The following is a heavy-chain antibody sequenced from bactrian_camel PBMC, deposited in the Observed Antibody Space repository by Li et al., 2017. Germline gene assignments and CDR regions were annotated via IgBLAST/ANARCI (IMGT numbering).Heavy chain of an antibody. CDR2: ISSDDST. V-gene: IGHV3S53*01. CDR3: ATAEVAGYEYNY. CDR1: GLTSNSCG. J-gene: IGHJ4*01. Sequence: HVQLVESGGGSVQAGGSLRLSCTAPGLTSNSCGLDWYRQAAGKQREWVSSISSDDSTNYADSVRGGATISRDNAKNTVYLQMESLKPEDTAVYYCATAEVAGYEYNYWGRGTQVTVS.